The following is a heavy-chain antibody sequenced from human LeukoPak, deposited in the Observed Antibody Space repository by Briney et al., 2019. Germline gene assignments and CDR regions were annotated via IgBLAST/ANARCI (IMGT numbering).Heavy chain of an antibody. J-gene: IGHJ4*02. CDR2: ISYSRT. CDR1: GGSISISNYY. Sequence: SETLSLTCTVSGGSISISNYYWGWIRQPPARGLEWIGSISYSRTYYNPSLKSRLTISVDTSKNHFSLNLRSVTAADTAVYYCARRTSNPVGAIDYWGQGTLVTVSS. CDR3: ARRTSNPVGAIDY. D-gene: IGHD1-26*01. V-gene: IGHV4-39*01.